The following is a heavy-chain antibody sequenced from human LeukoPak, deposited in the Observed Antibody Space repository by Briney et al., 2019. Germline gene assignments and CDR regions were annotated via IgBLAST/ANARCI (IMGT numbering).Heavy chain of an antibody. J-gene: IGHJ4*02. CDR1: GFTFSSYA. CDR3: AKGAESYDILTGYYVDY. Sequence: GGSLRLSCAASGFTFSSYAMSWVRQAPGKGLEWVSAISGSGGSTYYADSVKGRFTISRDNSKNTLYLQMNSLRAEDTAVYYCAKGAESYDILTGYYVDYWGQGTLVTVSS. D-gene: IGHD3-9*01. CDR2: ISGSGGST. V-gene: IGHV3-23*01.